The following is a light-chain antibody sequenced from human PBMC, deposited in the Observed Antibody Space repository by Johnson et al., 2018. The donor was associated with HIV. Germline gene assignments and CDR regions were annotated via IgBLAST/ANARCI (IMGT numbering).Light chain of an antibody. CDR3: GTWDSSLSADV. CDR2: DNN. CDR1: SSNIGNKY. Sequence: QSVLTQPPSVSAAPGQKVTISCSGSSSNIGNKYVSWYQQFSGTAPKLLIYDNNKRPSGIPDRFSGSKSGTSATLGITGLQTGDEADYYCGTWDSSLSADVFGTGTKVTVL. J-gene: IGLJ1*01. V-gene: IGLV1-51*01.